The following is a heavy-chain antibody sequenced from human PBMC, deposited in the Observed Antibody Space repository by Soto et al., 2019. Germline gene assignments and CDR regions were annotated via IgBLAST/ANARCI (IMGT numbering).Heavy chain of an antibody. V-gene: IGHV4-61*01. J-gene: IGHJ4*02. CDR3: ARQYSGYDFDRSIVAFFDY. D-gene: IGHD5-12*01. CDR2: IYYSGST. Sequence: SETLSLTCTVSGGSVSSGSYYWSWIRQPPGKGLEWIGYIYYSGSTNYNPSLKSRVTISVDTSKNQFSLKLSSVTAADTAVYYCARQYSGYDFDRSIVAFFDYWGQGTLVTVSS. CDR1: GGSVSSGSYY.